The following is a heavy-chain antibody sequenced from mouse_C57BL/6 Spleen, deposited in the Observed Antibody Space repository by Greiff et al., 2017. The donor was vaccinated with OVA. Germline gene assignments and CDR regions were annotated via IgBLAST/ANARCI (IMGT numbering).Heavy chain of an antibody. CDR3: ARHYGGYLDV. Sequence: EVQGVESGPSLVRPSQTLSLTCTVTGFSINSDCYWIWIRQFPGNKLEYIGYTFYSGITYYNPSLESRSYITRDTSKNQVSLKLSSVTTEDTAIYYCARHYGGYLDVWGKGTTVTVSS. J-gene: IGHJ1*03. CDR1: GFSINSDCY. D-gene: IGHD1-2*01. V-gene: IGHV3-3*01. CDR2: TFYSGIT.